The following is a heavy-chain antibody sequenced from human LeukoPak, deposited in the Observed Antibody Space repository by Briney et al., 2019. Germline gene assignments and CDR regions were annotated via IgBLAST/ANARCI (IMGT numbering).Heavy chain of an antibody. V-gene: IGHV4-30-4*01. CDR1: GGSISSGDYY. D-gene: IGHD5-24*01. CDR3: ARSLMATIVRSQAFDY. Sequence: SETLSLTCTVSGGSISSGDYYWSWIRQPPGKGLEWIGYIYYSGSTYYNPSLKSRVTISVDTSKNQFSLRLSSVTAADTAVYYCARSLMATIVRSQAFDYWGQGTLVTVSS. J-gene: IGHJ4*02. CDR2: IYYSGST.